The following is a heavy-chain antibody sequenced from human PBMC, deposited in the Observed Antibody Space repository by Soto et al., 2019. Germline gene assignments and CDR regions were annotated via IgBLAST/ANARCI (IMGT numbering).Heavy chain of an antibody. Sequence: PSETLSLTCTVSGGSMSSYYWSWIRQPPGKGLEWIGYIYYNGDSNYNPSFKSRITISVDTSKNQFSLNLSSMTAADTAVYYCARHPTTVTTYFDSWGQGTLVTVS. V-gene: IGHV4-59*08. CDR1: GGSMSSYY. CDR3: ARHPTTVTTYFDS. J-gene: IGHJ4*02. D-gene: IGHD4-17*01. CDR2: IYYNGDS.